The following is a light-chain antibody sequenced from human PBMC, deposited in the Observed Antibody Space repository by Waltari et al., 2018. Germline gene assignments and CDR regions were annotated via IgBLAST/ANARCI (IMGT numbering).Light chain of an antibody. CDR1: QSVFHTNDKNY. V-gene: IGKV4-1*01. CDR2: WAS. Sequence: DIVMTQSPDSLAVSLGERAVINCKSSQSVFHTNDKNYLAWYQQKPGQPPKILIYWASTRDSGVPDRFSGSGSGTDFTLAISSLQPEDVAVYVCQQYYSSPNTFGQGTKVEIK. J-gene: IGKJ2*01. CDR3: QQYYSSPNT.